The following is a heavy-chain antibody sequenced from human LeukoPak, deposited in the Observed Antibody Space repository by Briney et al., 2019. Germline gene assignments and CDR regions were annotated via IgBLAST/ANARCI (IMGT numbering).Heavy chain of an antibody. D-gene: IGHD3-3*01. J-gene: IGHJ4*02. CDR3: ARTYDFWSGYYEYYFDY. CDR2: INPNSGGT. V-gene: IGHV1-2*02. CDR1: GYTFTGYY. Sequence: ASVKVSCKASGYTFTGYYMHWVRQAPGQGLEWMGWINPNSGGTNYAEKFQGRVTMTRDTSISTAYMELSRLRSADTAVYYCARTYDFWSGYYEYYFDYWGQGTLVTVSS.